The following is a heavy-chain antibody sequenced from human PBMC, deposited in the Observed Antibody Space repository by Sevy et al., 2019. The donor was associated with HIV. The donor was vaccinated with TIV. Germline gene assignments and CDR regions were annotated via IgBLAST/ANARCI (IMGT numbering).Heavy chain of an antibody. CDR2: IYPGDSET. Sequence: GESLKISCKGSGYSFTNYWIAWVRQMPGKGLEWMGLIYPGDSETRYSPSFQGQVTSRADKSISTAYLPWCCLKDSETAKDSGTRFYDSGGQFPSDYWGQGTLVTVSS. CDR3: TRFYDSGGQFPSDY. J-gene: IGHJ4*02. D-gene: IGHD3-22*01. V-gene: IGHV5-51*01. CDR1: GYSFTNYW.